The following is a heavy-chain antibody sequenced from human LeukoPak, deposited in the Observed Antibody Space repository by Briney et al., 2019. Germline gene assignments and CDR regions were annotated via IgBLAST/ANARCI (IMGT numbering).Heavy chain of an antibody. J-gene: IGHJ6*02. V-gene: IGHV3-74*01. D-gene: IGHD1-26*01. Sequence: GGSLRLSCVGSGFTFSRYWLNWVRQAPGKGLVWVSRIKSDGSGTIYADSVKGRFTVSRDNAKNSLDLQMNSLRDEDTAVYYCARGYSGSSYYYYGMDVWGQGTTVTVSS. CDR1: GFTFSRYW. CDR3: ARGYSGSSYYYYGMDV. CDR2: IKSDGSGT.